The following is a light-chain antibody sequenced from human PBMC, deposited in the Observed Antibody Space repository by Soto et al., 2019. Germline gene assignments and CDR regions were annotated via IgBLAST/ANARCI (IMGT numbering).Light chain of an antibody. CDR3: QQTYSTPRGA. CDR1: ESIRNN. V-gene: IGKV1-39*01. Sequence: DIQMTQSPSSLSASVGDRVTITCRASESIRNNLNWYQQKPGKAPKLLIYAASTLQSGVPSRFSGGGSGTEFTLTIGSLQPEDFTTYYCQQTYSTPRGAFCQGTKVEFQ. CDR2: AAS. J-gene: IGKJ1*01.